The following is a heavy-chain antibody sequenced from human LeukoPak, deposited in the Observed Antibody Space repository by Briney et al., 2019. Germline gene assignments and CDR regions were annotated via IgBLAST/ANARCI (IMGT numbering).Heavy chain of an antibody. CDR3: ARAGSPATPFDY. Sequence: ASVKVSRKASGYTFTSYGISWVRQAPGQGLEWMGWISAYNGNTNYAQKLQGRATMTTDTSTSTAYMELRSLRSDDTAVYYCARAGSPATPFDYWGQGTLVTVSS. CDR1: GYTFTSYG. J-gene: IGHJ4*02. CDR2: ISAYNGNT. D-gene: IGHD3-10*01. V-gene: IGHV1-18*01.